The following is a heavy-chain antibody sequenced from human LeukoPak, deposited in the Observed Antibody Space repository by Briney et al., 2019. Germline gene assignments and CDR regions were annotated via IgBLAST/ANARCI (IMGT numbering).Heavy chain of an antibody. CDR3: ARDPLSSGYSYGSRRYGMEV. CDR1: GGSISSGGYY. Sequence: PSQTLSLTCTVSGGSISSGGYYWSWIRQHPGKGLEWIVYIYYSGSTYYNPSLKSRVTISVDTSKNQLSLKLSSVTAADTAVYYCARDPLSSGYSYGSRRYGMEVWGQGTTVTVSS. V-gene: IGHV4-31*03. D-gene: IGHD5-18*01. J-gene: IGHJ6*02. CDR2: IYYSGST.